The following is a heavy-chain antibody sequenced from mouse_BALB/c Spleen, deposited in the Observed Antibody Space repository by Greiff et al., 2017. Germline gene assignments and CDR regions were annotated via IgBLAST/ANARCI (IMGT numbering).Heavy chain of an antibody. D-gene: IGHD1-2*01. V-gene: IGHV1-5*01. Sequence: VQLQQSGTVLARPGASVKMSCKASGYSFTSYWMHWVKQRPGQGLEWIGAIYPGNSDTSYNQKFKGKAKLTAVTSASTAYMELSSLTNEDSAVYYCTRGGLRPSYAMDYWGQGTSVTVSS. J-gene: IGHJ4*01. CDR1: GYSFTSYW. CDR3: TRGGLRPSYAMDY. CDR2: IYPGNSDT.